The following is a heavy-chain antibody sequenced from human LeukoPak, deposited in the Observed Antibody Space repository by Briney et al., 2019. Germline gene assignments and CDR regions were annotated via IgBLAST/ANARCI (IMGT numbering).Heavy chain of an antibody. J-gene: IGHJ6*03. Sequence: SETLSLTCAVSGGSMTTRNYYWSWIRQPAGKGLEWIGRIYTGGSTNYNPSLKSRVTMSVDTSKNQFSLKLSSVTAADTAVYYCARGYSSYYYYMDVWGKGTTVTISS. D-gene: IGHD2-15*01. CDR3: ARGYSSYYYYMDV. CDR1: GGSMTTRNYY. V-gene: IGHV4-61*02. CDR2: IYTGGST.